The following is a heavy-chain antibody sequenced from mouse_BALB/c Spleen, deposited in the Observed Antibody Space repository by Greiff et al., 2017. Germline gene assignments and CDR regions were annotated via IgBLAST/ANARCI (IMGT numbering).Heavy chain of an antibody. V-gene: IGHV5-15*02. Sequence: EVMLVESGGGLVQPGGSRKLSCAASGFTFSDYGMAWVRQAPGKGPEWVAFISNLAYSIYYADTVTGRFTISRENAKNTLYLEMSSLRSEDTAMYYCARDEDGYWGYWGQGTTLTVSS. J-gene: IGHJ2*01. CDR1: GFTFSDYG. CDR2: ISNLAYSI. D-gene: IGHD2-3*01. CDR3: ARDEDGYWGY.